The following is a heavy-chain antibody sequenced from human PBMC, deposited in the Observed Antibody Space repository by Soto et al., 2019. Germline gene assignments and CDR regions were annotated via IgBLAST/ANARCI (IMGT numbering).Heavy chain of an antibody. CDR3: AREGPFGQQLAPLDY. CDR1: GFTFSSYA. D-gene: IGHD6-13*01. V-gene: IGHV3-30-3*01. Sequence: PGGSLRLSCAASGFTFSSYAMHWVRQAPGKGLEWVAVISYDGSNKYYADSVKGRFTISRDNSKNTLYLQMNSLRAEDTAVYYCAREGPFGQQLAPLDYWGQGTLVTVSS. J-gene: IGHJ4*02. CDR2: ISYDGSNK.